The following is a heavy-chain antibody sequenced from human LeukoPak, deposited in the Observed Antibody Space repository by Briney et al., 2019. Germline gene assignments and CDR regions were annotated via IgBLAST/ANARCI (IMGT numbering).Heavy chain of an antibody. CDR1: GGSISSYY. V-gene: IGHV4-59*01. Sequence: SETLSLTCTVSGGSISSYYWSWIRQPPGKGLEWIGYIYYSGSTNYNPSLKSRVTISVDTSKNQFSLKLSSVTAADTAVYYCARGWLWFGLDIWGKGTTVTVSS. D-gene: IGHD3-10*01. CDR2: IYYSGST. CDR3: ARGWLWFGLDI. J-gene: IGHJ6*04.